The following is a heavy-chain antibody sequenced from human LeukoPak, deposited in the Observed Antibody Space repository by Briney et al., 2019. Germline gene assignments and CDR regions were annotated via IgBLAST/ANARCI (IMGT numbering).Heavy chain of an antibody. V-gene: IGHV3-30*01. CDR2: ISYDGSNQ. CDR3: ARDSLGYSYGLSAFDI. J-gene: IGHJ3*02. Sequence: ISYDGSNQYYAASVKGRFTISRDNSKNTLYLQMNSLRAEDTAVYYCARDSLGYSYGLSAFDIWGQGTMVTVSS. D-gene: IGHD5-18*01.